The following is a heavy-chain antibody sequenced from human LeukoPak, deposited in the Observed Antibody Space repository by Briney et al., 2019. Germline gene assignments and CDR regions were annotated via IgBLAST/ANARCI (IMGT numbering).Heavy chain of an antibody. CDR2: INSDGSST. J-gene: IGHJ6*02. CDR3: AREEHGGYVYYYYYGMDV. D-gene: IGHD6-25*01. V-gene: IGHV3-74*01. CDR1: GFTFSSYW. Sequence: PGGSLRLSCAASGFTFSSYWMHWVRQAPGKGLVWVSRINSDGSSTSYADSVKGRFTISRDNAKNTLYLQMNSLRAEDTAVYYCAREEHGGYVYYYYYGMDVWGQGTTVTVSS.